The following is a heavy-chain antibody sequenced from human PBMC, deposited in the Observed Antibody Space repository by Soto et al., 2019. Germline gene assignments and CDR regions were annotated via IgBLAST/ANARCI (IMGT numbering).Heavy chain of an antibody. CDR2: MNPNSGDT. CDR1: GYRFGDYY. Sequence: QVQLVQSGAEVKKPGASVTVSCKASGYRFGDYYLHWVRQAPGQGPEWMGWMNPNSGDTKYAQKFKGRVTMTRDTSVRTAFMELNWLKSDDTAVYYCARESGGATATLDYYYFYMDVWGIGTTVTVSS. J-gene: IGHJ6*03. D-gene: IGHD5-12*01. CDR3: ARESGGATATLDYYYFYMDV. V-gene: IGHV1-2*02.